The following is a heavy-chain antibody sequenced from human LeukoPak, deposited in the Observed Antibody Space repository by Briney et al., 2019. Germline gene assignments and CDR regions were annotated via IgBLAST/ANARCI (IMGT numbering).Heavy chain of an antibody. Sequence: PSETLSLTCAVYGGSFSGYYWSWIRQPPGKGLEWIGEINHSGSTNYNPSLKSRVTISVDTSKNQFSLKLSSVTAADTAVYYCARQGDSSGYPTRQYYFDYWGQGTLVTVSS. CDR2: INHSGST. D-gene: IGHD3-22*01. V-gene: IGHV4-34*01. CDR3: ARQGDSSGYPTRQYYFDY. CDR1: GGSFSGYY. J-gene: IGHJ4*02.